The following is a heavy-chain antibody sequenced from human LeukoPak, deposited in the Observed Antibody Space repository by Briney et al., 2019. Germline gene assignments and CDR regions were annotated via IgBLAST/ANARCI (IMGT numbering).Heavy chain of an antibody. CDR3: ARTSREGDSSGSDAFDI. CDR2: ISYDGSNK. Sequence: GRSLRLSCAASGFTFSSYGMHWVRQAPGKGLEWVAVISYDGSNKYYADSVKGRFTISRDNSKNTLYLQMNSLRDEDTAVYYCARTSREGDSSGSDAFDIWGQGTMVTVSS. CDR1: GFTFSSYG. D-gene: IGHD3-22*01. J-gene: IGHJ3*02. V-gene: IGHV3-30*03.